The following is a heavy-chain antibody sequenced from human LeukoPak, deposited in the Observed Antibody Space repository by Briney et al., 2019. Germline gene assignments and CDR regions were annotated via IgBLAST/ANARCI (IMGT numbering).Heavy chain of an antibody. J-gene: IGHJ4*02. CDR2: IYPGDSDT. CDR1: GYSFTSYW. V-gene: IGHV5-51*01. Sequence: GESLKISCKGSGYSFTSYWIGWVRQMPGKGLEWMGIIYPGDSDTRYSPSFQGQVTISADKSISTAYLQWSSLKASDTAMYYFARSALITIFGVVQYYFDYWGQGTLVTVSS. D-gene: IGHD3-3*01. CDR3: ARSALITIFGVVQYYFDY.